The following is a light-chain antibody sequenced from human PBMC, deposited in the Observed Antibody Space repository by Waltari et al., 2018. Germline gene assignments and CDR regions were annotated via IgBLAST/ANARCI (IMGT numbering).Light chain of an antibody. Sequence: DIQMTQSPSSLSASVGDTLTITYRASQSFSSSLAWYQQKPGKAPKLLIYSASSLQSGVPSRFSGSKSGTDFTLTIRSLQPEDIASYYCQQYYSYPYSFGQGTKVEIK. V-gene: IGKV1-27*01. CDR2: SAS. CDR3: QQYYSYPYS. J-gene: IGKJ2*03. CDR1: QSFSSS.